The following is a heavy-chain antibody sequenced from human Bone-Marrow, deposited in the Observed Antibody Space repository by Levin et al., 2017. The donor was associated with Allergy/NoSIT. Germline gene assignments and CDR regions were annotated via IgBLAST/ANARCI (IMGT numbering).Heavy chain of an antibody. CDR2: IYHSGSA. J-gene: IGHJ3*02. CDR3: ARVGSYYDIVTGYMAFDI. CDR1: GDSMSEGGYY. D-gene: IGHD3-9*01. Sequence: SCTVSGDSMSEGGYYWNWIRHHPGKGLEWIGYIYHSGSASYNPSLKSRLTISVDTSKNQFYLKLTSVTAADTAIYYCARVGSYYDIVTGYMAFDIWGQGTKVIVSS. V-gene: IGHV4-31*03.